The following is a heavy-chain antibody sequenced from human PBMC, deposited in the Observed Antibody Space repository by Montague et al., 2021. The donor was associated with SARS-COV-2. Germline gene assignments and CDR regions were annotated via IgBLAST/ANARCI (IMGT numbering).Heavy chain of an antibody. D-gene: IGHD3-10*01. CDR1: GGSISSNRYY. CDR2: IYYSGDT. Sequence: SETLSLTCAVSGGSISSNRYYWDWIRQPPGKGLEWIGCIYYSGDTYYNPSLKSRVTISLDTSKNHFSLKLNSVTAADTAVYYCARQGRGLLTVGSRFASLDIWGQGTMVTVSS. CDR3: ARQGRGLLTVGSRFASLDI. J-gene: IGHJ3*02. V-gene: IGHV4-39*01.